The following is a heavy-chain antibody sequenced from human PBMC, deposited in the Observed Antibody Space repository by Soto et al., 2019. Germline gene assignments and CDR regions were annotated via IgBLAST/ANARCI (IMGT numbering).Heavy chain of an antibody. V-gene: IGHV1-69*13. CDR2: VVPVFGRA. CDR1: GGTFSNSA. J-gene: IGHJ6*02. D-gene: IGHD2-21*01. Sequence: VASVKVSCKASGGTFSNSAITWVRQAPGQGLEWMGGVVPVFGRANYAQKFQGRVTITADGSTSTAYMELSSLRFEDTAVYYCARVLIVQNYNYYAMDVWGQGTTVTVSS. CDR3: ARVLIVQNYNYYAMDV.